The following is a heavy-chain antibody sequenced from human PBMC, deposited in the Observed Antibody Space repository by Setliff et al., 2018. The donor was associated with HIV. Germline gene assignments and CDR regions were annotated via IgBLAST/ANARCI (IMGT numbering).Heavy chain of an antibody. D-gene: IGHD1-26*01. J-gene: IGHJ4*02. CDR2: SSTDNGHT. Sequence: GASVKVSCKASGYSLSKCGISWVRQAPGQGLEWMGWSSTDNGHTNYAQKLQGRVTLTRDTSINTAYMELSSLTSDDTAVYYCARGVGAAGDYWGQGTQVTVSS. CDR1: GYSLSKCG. CDR3: ARGVGAAGDY. V-gene: IGHV1-18*01.